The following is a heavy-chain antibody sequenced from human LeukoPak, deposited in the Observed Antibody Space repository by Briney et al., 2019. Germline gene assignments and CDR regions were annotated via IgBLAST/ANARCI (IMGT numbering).Heavy chain of an antibody. Sequence: PGGSLRLSCAASGFTFDDYAMHWVRQAPGKGLEWVSGISWNSGSIGYADSVKGRFTISRDNAKNSLYLQMNSLRAEDTALYYCACAKDITAAPTFDIWGQGTMVTVSS. CDR3: ACAKDITAAPTFDI. CDR1: GFTFDDYA. D-gene: IGHD6-13*01. CDR2: ISWNSGSI. V-gene: IGHV3-9*01. J-gene: IGHJ3*02.